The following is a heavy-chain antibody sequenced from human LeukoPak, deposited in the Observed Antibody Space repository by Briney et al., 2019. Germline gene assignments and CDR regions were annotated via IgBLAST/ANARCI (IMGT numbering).Heavy chain of an antibody. V-gene: IGHV1-8*02. CDR3: ARVEYISGYSHVY. CDR2: MNPNSGNT. Sequence: ASVKVSCKASGYTFTSYYMHWVRQATGQGLEWMGWMNPNSGNTGYGQKFQGRVTMTRNIFISTAYMELSSLRSEDTAVYYCARVEYISGYSHVYWGQGTLVTVSS. J-gene: IGHJ4*02. CDR1: GYTFTSYY. D-gene: IGHD3-22*01.